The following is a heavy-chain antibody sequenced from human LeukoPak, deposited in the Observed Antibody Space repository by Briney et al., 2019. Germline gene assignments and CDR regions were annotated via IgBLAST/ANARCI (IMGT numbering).Heavy chain of an antibody. J-gene: IGHJ3*02. Sequence: GASVKVSCKASGYTFTGYYMHWVRQAPGQGLEWMGRINPNSGGTNYAQKFQGRVTMTRDTSISTAYMELSRLRSDDTAVYYCARETLYYDFWSGYNDAFDIWGQGTMVTVSS. CDR1: GYTFTGYY. D-gene: IGHD3-3*01. CDR3: ARETLYYDFWSGYNDAFDI. CDR2: INPNSGGT. V-gene: IGHV1-2*06.